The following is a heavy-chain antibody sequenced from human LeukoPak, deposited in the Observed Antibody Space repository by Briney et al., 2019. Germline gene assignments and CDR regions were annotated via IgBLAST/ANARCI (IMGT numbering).Heavy chain of an antibody. D-gene: IGHD2-2*02. V-gene: IGHV1-69*05. J-gene: IGHJ4*02. Sequence: SVKVSCKASGGTFSSYTFSWVRQAPGQGLEWMGGIIPIFGTTTYAQKFQGRVTVITDESTSTVYMELSSLRSEDTAVYYCARWAGFCSSNNCYNPFDYWGQGTLVTVSS. CDR1: GGTFSSYT. CDR3: ARWAGFCSSNNCYNPFDY. CDR2: IIPIFGTT.